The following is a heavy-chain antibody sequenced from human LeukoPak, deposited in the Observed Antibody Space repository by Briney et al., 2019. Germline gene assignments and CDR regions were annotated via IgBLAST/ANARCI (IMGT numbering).Heavy chain of an antibody. J-gene: IGHJ3*02. CDR1: GGTLSSYA. V-gene: IGHV1-3*01. CDR2: INAGNGNT. CDR3: ARNYGSGSYFDAFDI. D-gene: IGHD3-10*01. Sequence: ASVKVSCKASGGTLSSYAISWVRQAPGQRLEWMGWINAGNGNTKYSQKFQGRVTITRDTSASTAYMELSSLRSEDTAVYYCARNYGSGSYFDAFDIWGQGTMVTVSS.